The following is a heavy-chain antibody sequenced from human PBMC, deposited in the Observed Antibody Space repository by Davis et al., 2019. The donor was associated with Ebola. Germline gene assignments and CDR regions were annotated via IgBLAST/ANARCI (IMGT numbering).Heavy chain of an antibody. J-gene: IGHJ4*02. D-gene: IGHD1-26*01. CDR2: ISGSGGST. CDR1: GFTFSSYA. V-gene: IGHV3-23*01. CDR3: ARDQKSGDPLPFDY. Sequence: GESLKISCAASGFTFSSYAMSWVRQAPGKGLEWVSAISGSGGSTYYADSVKGRFTISRDNSKNTLYLQMNSLRAEDTAVYYCARDQKSGDPLPFDYWGQGTLVTVSS.